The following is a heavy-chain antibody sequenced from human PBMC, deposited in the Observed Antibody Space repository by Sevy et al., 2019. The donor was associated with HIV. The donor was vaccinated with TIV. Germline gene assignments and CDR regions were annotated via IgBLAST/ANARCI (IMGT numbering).Heavy chain of an antibody. CDR2: ISGSGEST. CDR3: AQDQEVTGWYSEFFHH. V-gene: IGHV3-23*01. J-gene: IGHJ1*01. Sequence: GGSLRLSCAASGFTFDNYAMNWVRQAPGKGLERVSGISGSGESTYYADSVKGRFIISRDSSKNTVYLQMNSLRAEDTAIYYCAQDQEVTGWYSEFFHHWGQGTLVTVSS. CDR1: GFTFDNYA. D-gene: IGHD6-19*01.